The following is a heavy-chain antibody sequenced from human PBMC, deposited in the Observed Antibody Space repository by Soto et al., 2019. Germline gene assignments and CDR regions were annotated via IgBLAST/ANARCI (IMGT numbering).Heavy chain of an antibody. J-gene: IGHJ4*02. CDR1: GGSIRSGSYY. CDR2: VFYTGFT. CDR3: ATSQKGYNWNYFDH. D-gene: IGHD1-20*01. V-gene: IGHV4-39*01. Sequence: SETLSLTCIVSGGSIRSGSYYWGWIRQPPGKGPEWIGSVFYTGFTSYNPSLESRVSVSVDTSKNQFSLKVSGVSAADTAVYYCATSQKGYNWNYFDHWGQGALVTVSS.